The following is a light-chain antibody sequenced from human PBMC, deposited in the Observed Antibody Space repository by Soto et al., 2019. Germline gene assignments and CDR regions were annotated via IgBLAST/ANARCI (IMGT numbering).Light chain of an antibody. CDR1: SSNIGSNN. Sequence: QSALTQPPSASGTPGQRVTISCSGSSSNIGSNNVNWYQQLPGTAPKLLIYSNAQRPSGVPDRFSGSRSGTSASLAISGLQSEDEADYYCAAWDDSLNEYVFGTGTKVTVL. J-gene: IGLJ1*01. V-gene: IGLV1-44*01. CDR3: AAWDDSLNEYV. CDR2: SNA.